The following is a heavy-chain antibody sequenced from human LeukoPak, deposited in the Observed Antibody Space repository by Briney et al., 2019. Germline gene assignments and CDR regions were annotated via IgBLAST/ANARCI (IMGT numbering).Heavy chain of an antibody. CDR3: AKSSGNYLNYYYYMDV. D-gene: IGHD3-10*01. CDR2: ISWNSFSI. V-gene: IGHV3-9*01. J-gene: IGHJ6*03. Sequence: TGRSLRLSCAASGFTFGDYAMHWVRQAPGKGLEWVSGISWNSFSIGYADSVKGRFTISRDNAKNSLYLQMNSLRAEDTALYYCAKSSGNYLNYYYYMDVWGKGTTVTISS. CDR1: GFTFGDYA.